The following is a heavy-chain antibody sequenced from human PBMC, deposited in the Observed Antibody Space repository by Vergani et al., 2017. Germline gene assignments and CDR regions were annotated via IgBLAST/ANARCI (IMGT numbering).Heavy chain of an antibody. CDR1: GGTFSSYA. J-gene: IGHJ6*02. V-gene: IGHV1-69*04. CDR3: AKDLMAGTSYYYYGMDV. Sequence: QVQLVQSGAEVKKPGSSVKVSCKASGGTFSSYAISWVRQAPGQGLEWMGRIIPILGIANYAQKFQGRVTITADKSTSTAYMELSSLRSEDTAVYYCAKDLMAGTSYYYYGMDVWGQGTTVTVSS. CDR2: IIPILGIA. D-gene: IGHD6-19*01.